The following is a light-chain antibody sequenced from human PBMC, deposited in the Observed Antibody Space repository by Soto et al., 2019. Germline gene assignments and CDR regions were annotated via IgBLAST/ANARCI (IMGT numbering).Light chain of an antibody. V-gene: IGKV3-20*01. CDR2: ATS. CDR3: QKYYSSPGWT. CDR1: QSIGSNF. Sequence: DIGLTQSPSTLSLSPGDRATLSCRANQSIGSNFLAWNQQKPGQAPMLLIYATSTKATGLPDRFSGSGSGTDFTLTISSLQPEDFAVYYCQKYYSSPGWTFGRGTKVEV. J-gene: IGKJ1*01.